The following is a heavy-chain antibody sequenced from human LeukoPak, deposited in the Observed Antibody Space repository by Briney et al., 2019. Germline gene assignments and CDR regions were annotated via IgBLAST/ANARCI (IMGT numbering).Heavy chain of an antibody. CDR3: ATAKSVAGTSKLFDY. V-gene: IGHV1-24*01. CDR1: GYTFTGYY. J-gene: IGHJ4*02. CDR2: FDPEDGET. Sequence: ASVKVPCKASGYTFTGYYMHWVRQAPGKGLEWMGGFDPEDGETIYAQKFQGRVTMTEDTSTDTAYMELSSLRSEDTAVYYCATAKSVAGTSKLFDYWGQGTLVTVSS. D-gene: IGHD6-19*01.